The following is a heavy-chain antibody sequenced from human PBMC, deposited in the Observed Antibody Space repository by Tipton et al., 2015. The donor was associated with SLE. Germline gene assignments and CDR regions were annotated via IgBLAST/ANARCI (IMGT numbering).Heavy chain of an antibody. V-gene: IGHV3-23*01. J-gene: IGHJ4*02. CDR2: ISGSGSTT. CDR1: GFTFSSYS. D-gene: IGHD5-18*01. CDR3: AKNRGYTTPDF. Sequence: SLRLSCAASGFTFSSYSMSWVRQAPGKGLEWVSGISGSGSTTYYPDSVKGRLTISSDNSKKTIFLQINSLRAEDTAVYYCAKNRGYTTPDFWGQGTLVSVSS.